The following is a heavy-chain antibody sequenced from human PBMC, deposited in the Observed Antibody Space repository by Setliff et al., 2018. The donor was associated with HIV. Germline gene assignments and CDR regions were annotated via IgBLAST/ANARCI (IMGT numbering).Heavy chain of an antibody. J-gene: IGHJ6*03. Sequence: SETLSLTCTVSGGSISSSSYYWGWIRQPPGKGLEWIGSIYYSGSTYYNRSLKSRVTISLDTSKNQFSLKLSSLTAADTAVYYCARGRYRSRWYASDHYYIDVWGKGTTVTVSS. CDR2: IYYSGST. CDR1: GGSISSSSYY. D-gene: IGHD6-13*01. V-gene: IGHV4-39*07. CDR3: ARGRYRSRWYASDHYYIDV.